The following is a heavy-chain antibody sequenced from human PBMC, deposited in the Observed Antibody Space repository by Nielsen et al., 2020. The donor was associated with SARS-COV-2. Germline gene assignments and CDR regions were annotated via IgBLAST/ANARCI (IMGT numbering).Heavy chain of an antibody. V-gene: IGHV3-30*18. CDR3: AKEVSSGPYYYGMDV. D-gene: IGHD6-19*01. J-gene: IGHJ6*02. CDR2: ISYDGSNK. CDR1: GFTFSSYG. Sequence: GESLKISCGASGFTFSSYGMHWVRQAPGKGLEWVAVISYDGSNKYYADSVKGRFTISRDNSKNTLYLQMNSLRAEDTAVYYCAKEVSSGPYYYGMDVWGQGTTVTVSS.